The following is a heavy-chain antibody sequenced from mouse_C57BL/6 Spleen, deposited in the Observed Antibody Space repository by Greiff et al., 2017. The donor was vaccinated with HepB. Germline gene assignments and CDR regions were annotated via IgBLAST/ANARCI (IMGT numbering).Heavy chain of an antibody. CDR1: GYTFTSYW. V-gene: IGHV1-55*01. D-gene: IGHD2-2*01. CDR3: ARRDYYGYDGGAWFAY. CDR2: IYPGSGST. Sequence: QVQLQQPGAELVKPGASVKMSCKASGYTFTSYWITWVKQRPGQGLEWIGDIYPGSGSTNYNEKFKSKATLTVDTSSSTAYMQLSSLTSEDSAVYYCARRDYYGYDGGAWFAYWGQGTLVTVSA. J-gene: IGHJ3*01.